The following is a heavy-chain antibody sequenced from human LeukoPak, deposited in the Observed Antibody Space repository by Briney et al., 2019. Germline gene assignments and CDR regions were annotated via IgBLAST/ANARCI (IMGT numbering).Heavy chain of an antibody. CDR3: AKQGSYCMDY. CDR2: IRYDGSSK. D-gene: IGHD3-10*01. V-gene: IGHV3-30*02. Sequence: GGSLRLSCAASGFTFSNYSIHWVRQAPGKGLEWVSFIRYDGSSKYFADSVKGRFTISRDNSQNTLYLLMNSLRPEDAAVYYCAKQGSYCMDYWGQGTLVTVSS. CDR1: GFTFSNYS. J-gene: IGHJ4*02.